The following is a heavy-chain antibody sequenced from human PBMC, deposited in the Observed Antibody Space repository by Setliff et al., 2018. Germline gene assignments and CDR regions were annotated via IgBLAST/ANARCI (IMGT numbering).Heavy chain of an antibody. CDR3: ARGIAVAGSDY. J-gene: IGHJ4*02. V-gene: IGHV4-61*09. D-gene: IGHD6-19*01. CDR1: GGSISSYNYY. Sequence: SETLSLTCTVSGGSISSYNYYWSWIRQPAGKGLEWIGHISTSGSTNYNPSLKSRVTISVDTSKNQFSLRLSSVTAADTAVYYCARGIAVAGSDYWGREPWSPSPQ. CDR2: ISTSGST.